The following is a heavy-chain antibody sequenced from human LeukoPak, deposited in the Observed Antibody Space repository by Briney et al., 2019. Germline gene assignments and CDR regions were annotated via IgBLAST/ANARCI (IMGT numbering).Heavy chain of an antibody. J-gene: IGHJ4*02. V-gene: IGHV3-66*01. CDR3: ARGFFDYDSSGYLYSLGY. CDR1: GFTVSSNY. CDR2: IYSGGST. Sequence: GGSLRLSCAASGFTVSSNYMSWVRQAPGKGLEWVSVIYSGGSTYYADSVKGRFTISRDNSKNTLYLQMNSLRAEDTAVYYCARGFFDYDSSGYLYSLGYWGQGTLVTVSS. D-gene: IGHD3-22*01.